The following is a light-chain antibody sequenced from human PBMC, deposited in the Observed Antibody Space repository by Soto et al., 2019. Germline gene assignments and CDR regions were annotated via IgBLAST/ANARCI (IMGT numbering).Light chain of an antibody. J-gene: IGLJ1*01. CDR3: RSYAGSNIHV. Sequence: QSVLTQPPSASGSPGQSVTISCTGTSTDVGGYNYVSWYQQHPGKAPKLMIYEVSKRPSGVPDRFSGSKSGNTASLTVSGLQAEDEADYYCRSYAGSNIHVFGTGTKVTVL. CDR1: STDVGGYNY. CDR2: EVS. V-gene: IGLV2-8*01.